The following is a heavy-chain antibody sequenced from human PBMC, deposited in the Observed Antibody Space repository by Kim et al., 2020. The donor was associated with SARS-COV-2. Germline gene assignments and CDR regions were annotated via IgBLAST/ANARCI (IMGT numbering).Heavy chain of an antibody. Sequence: GGSLRLSCAASGFTFSDYYMSWIRQAPGKGLEWVSYISSSGSTIYYADSVKGRFTISRDNAKNSLYLQMNSLRAEDTAVYYCARVAQYYDFWSGYYKDYYFDYWGQGTLVTVSS. V-gene: IGHV3-11*01. D-gene: IGHD3-3*01. CDR3: ARVAQYYDFWSGYYKDYYFDY. CDR2: ISSSGSTI. J-gene: IGHJ4*02. CDR1: GFTFSDYY.